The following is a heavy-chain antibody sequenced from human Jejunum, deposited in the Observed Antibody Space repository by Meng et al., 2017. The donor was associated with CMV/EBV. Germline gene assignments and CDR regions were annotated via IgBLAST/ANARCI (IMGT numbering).Heavy chain of an antibody. CDR1: GFTLSTYG. CDR2: MRYDGLNA. CDR3: AKDVSMYYYDASGYPGDS. V-gene: IGHV3-30*02. J-gene: IGHJ4*02. Sequence: QVQLVESGGGVVQPGGSLTLSCEASGFTLSTYGIHWVRQAPGKGLEWVAFMRYDGLNADYSDSVRGRFTISRDISKNTMFLQMNSLRAEDTAVYYCAKDVSMYYYDASGYPGDSWGQGTLVTVSS. D-gene: IGHD3-22*01.